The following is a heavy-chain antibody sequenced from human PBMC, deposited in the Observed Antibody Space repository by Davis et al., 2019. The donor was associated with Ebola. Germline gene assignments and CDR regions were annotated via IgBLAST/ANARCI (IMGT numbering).Heavy chain of an antibody. V-gene: IGHV4-59*12. Sequence: GSLRLSCTVSGGSISSYYWSWIRQPPGKGLEWIGYIYYSGSTNYNPSLKSRVTISVDTSKNQFSLKLTSVTAADTALYYCAKGRDAQKTGYWGQGTLVTVSS. J-gene: IGHJ4*02. CDR1: GGSISSYY. D-gene: IGHD1-14*01. CDR3: AKGRDAQKTGY. CDR2: IYYSGST.